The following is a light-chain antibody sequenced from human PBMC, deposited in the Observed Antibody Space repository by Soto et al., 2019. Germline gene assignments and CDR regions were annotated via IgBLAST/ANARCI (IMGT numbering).Light chain of an antibody. Sequence: QSALTQPASVSGSPGQSITISCTGTSSDVGAYNYVSWYQQHPGQAPKLMIYDVSSRPSGVSERFSGSKSGNTASLTISALQGEDEADHYCYSCSRSSGTRYVFGTGTKLTVL. V-gene: IGLV2-14*03. J-gene: IGLJ1*01. CDR3: YSCSRSSGTRYV. CDR2: DVS. CDR1: SSDVGAYNY.